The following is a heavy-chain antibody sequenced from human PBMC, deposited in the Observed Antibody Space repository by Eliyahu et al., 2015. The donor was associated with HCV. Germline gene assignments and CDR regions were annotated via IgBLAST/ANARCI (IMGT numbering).Heavy chain of an antibody. CDR2: IWHDGSSH. Sequence: QVHLVDSGGGVVXPGRSLTLXCAASGFLFPTYAMXWVRQAPGXGLEWVAVIWHDGSSHYYADSVKGRFTISRDNSKNTLYLHMNNLRVEDTAVYYCARDRLETVSYYFDFWGQGTLVTVSS. J-gene: IGHJ4*02. V-gene: IGHV3-33*01. CDR1: GFLFPTYA. CDR3: ARDRLETVSYYFDF. D-gene: IGHD3-16*02.